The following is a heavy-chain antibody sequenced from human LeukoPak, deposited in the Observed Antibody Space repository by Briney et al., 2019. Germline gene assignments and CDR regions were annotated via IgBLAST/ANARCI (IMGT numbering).Heavy chain of an antibody. J-gene: IGHJ4*02. Sequence: PGGSLRLSCAASGFTFNNYNMNWVRQAPGRGLEWVSYISSSSSSAMYYADSVKGRFAISRDNVKNSLFLQMSSLRAEDTAVYYGATIYGDYGYWGQGTLVTVSS. CDR3: ATIYGDYGY. D-gene: IGHD4-17*01. V-gene: IGHV3-48*01. CDR2: ISSSSSSAM. CDR1: GFTFNNYN.